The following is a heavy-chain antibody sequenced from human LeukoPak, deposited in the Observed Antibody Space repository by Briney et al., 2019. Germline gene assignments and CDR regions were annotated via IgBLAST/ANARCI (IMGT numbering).Heavy chain of an antibody. J-gene: IGHJ6*03. CDR2: INTNTGNP. D-gene: IGHD3-3*01. V-gene: IGHV7-4-1*02. CDR1: GYTFTSYA. Sequence: ASVKVSCKASGYTFTSYAMNWVRQAPGQGLEWMGWINTNTGNPTYAQGFTGRFVFSLDTSVSTAYLQISSLKAEDTAVYYCARRDDFWSGYLDYYYYMDVWGKGTTVTVSS. CDR3: ARRDDFWSGYLDYYYYMDV.